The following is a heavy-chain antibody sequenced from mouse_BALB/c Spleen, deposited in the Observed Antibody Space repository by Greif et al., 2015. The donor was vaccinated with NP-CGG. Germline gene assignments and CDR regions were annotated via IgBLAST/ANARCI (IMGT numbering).Heavy chain of an antibody. V-gene: IGHV1-31*01. D-gene: IGHD2-3*01. CDR1: GYSFTGYY. CDR3: ARDGGNYVGY. J-gene: IGHJ2*01. Sequence: VQLQQSGPELVKPGASVKISCKASGYSFTGYYMHWVKQSHVKSLEWIGRINPYNGATSYNQNFKDKASLTVDKSSSIAYMELHSLTSEDSAVYYCARDGGNYVGYWGQGTTLTVSS. CDR2: INPYNGAT.